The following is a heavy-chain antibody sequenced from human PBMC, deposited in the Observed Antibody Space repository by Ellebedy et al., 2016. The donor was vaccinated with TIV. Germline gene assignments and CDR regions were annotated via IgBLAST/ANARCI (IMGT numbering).Heavy chain of an antibody. CDR3: ARRSAIDY. CDR1: GFTFSSYS. V-gene: IGHV3-7*01. CDR2: IKQDGSEK. Sequence: GESLKISCAASGFTFSSYSMSWVRQAPGKGLEWVANIKQDGSEKYYVDSVKGRFTITRDNAKNSLYLQMNSLRAEDTAVYYCARRSAIDYWGQGTLVTVSS. J-gene: IGHJ4*02.